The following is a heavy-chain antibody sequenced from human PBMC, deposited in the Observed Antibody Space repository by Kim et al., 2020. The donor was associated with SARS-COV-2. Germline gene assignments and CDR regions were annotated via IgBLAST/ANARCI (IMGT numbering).Heavy chain of an antibody. D-gene: IGHD1-26*01. Sequence: ASVKVSCKASGYSFTSYYMHWVRQAPGRGLQWMGVIDPNGGTTAYAQTFQGRITMTRDTSTSTVYMELRSLTSADTATYFCASDLLGSRDSWGRGSLVTVSS. CDR1: GYSFTSYY. J-gene: IGHJ5*01. CDR3: ASDLLGSRDS. CDR2: IDPNGGTT. V-gene: IGHV1-46*01.